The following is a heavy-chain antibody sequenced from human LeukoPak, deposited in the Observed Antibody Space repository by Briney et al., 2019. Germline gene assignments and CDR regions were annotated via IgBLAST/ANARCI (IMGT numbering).Heavy chain of an antibody. Sequence: SETLSLTCTVSGGSISTSTYYWGWIRQPPGKGLEWIGEINHSGSTNYNPSLKSRVTISVDTSKNQFSLKLSSVTAADTAVYYCARAVGATYFDYWGQGTLVTVSS. CDR2: INHSGST. D-gene: IGHD1-26*01. V-gene: IGHV4-39*07. CDR3: ARAVGATYFDY. J-gene: IGHJ4*02. CDR1: GGSISTSTYY.